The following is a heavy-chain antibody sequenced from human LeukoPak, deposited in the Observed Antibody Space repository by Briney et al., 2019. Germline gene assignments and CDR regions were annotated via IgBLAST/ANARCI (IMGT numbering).Heavy chain of an antibody. CDR1: GFTFSSYS. CDR3: ARRTITRSNYYGMDV. Sequence: PGGSLRLSCAASGFTFSSYSMNWVRQAPGKGLEWVSCVSTTSSYIYYADSVKGRFTISRDNAKNSLYLQMNSPRAEDTAVYYCARRTITRSNYYGMDVWGQGTTVTVSS. CDR2: VSTTSSYI. D-gene: IGHD3-9*01. J-gene: IGHJ6*02. V-gene: IGHV3-21*01.